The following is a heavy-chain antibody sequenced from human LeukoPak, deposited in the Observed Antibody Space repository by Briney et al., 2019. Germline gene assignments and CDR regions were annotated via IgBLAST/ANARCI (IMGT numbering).Heavy chain of an antibody. V-gene: IGHV3-21*01. D-gene: IGHD6-19*01. Sequence: GGSLRLSCAASGFTFSSYSMNWVRQAPGKGLEWVSSISSSSSYIYYADSVKGRFTISRDNAKNSPYLQMNSLRAEDTAVYYCARDPGRGLYFDYWGQGTLVTVSS. CDR1: GFTFSSYS. CDR3: ARDPGRGLYFDY. J-gene: IGHJ4*02. CDR2: ISSSSSYI.